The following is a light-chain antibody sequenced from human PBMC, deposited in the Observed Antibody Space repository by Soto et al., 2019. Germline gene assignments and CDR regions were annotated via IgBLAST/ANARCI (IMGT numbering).Light chain of an antibody. V-gene: IGLV1-40*01. Sequence: QSVLTQPPSVSGAPGQRVTISCTGSSSNIGAGYDVHWYQQLPGTAPKLLIYGNSNRPSGVPDRFSGYKSGTSASLAITGLQAEDEADYYGQSYDSSLSGYVVFGGGTKLTVL. CDR1: SSNIGAGYD. CDR3: QSYDSSLSGYVV. CDR2: GNS. J-gene: IGLJ2*01.